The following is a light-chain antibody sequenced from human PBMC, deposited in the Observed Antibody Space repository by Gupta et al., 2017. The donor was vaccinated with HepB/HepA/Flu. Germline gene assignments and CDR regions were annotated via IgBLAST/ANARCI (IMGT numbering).Light chain of an antibody. V-gene: IGKV3-20*01. J-gene: IGKJ2*01. Sequence: EIVLTQSPGTLSVSPGERATLSCRASQSVSRSYFGWYQQTPGPAPRLLIYGASSRATGLPDRFSGSGSGTDFTLTISRLEPEDFAVYYCQQYGSSPDTFGQGTKLEIK. CDR3: QQYGSSPDT. CDR1: QSVSRSY. CDR2: GAS.